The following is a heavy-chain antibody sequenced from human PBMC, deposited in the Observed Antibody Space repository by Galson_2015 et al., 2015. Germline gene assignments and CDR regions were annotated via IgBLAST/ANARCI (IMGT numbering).Heavy chain of an antibody. V-gene: IGHV3-23*01. Sequence: SLRLSCAGSGFTFSSYTMNWVRQAPGKGLEWVSAITGDGGIAGYADSVRGRLTISRDNSKNTLYLQMNSLRAEDTAVFYCAKGDRDGGPYYLDYWGQGILVTVSS. D-gene: IGHD5-24*01. J-gene: IGHJ4*02. CDR3: AKGDRDGGPYYLDY. CDR2: ITGDGGIA. CDR1: GFTFSSYT.